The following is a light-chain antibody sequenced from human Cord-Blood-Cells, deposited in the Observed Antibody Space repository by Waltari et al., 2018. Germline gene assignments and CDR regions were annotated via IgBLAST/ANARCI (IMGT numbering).Light chain of an antibody. CDR1: SSDVGGYNY. Sequence: QSALTHPASVSGSPGQSITISCTGTSSDVGGYNYVSWYQQHPGKAPKLMIYDVSKRPSGVSNRFSGSKSGNTASLTISGLQAEDEADYYCSSYTSSSTYWVFGGGTKLTVL. CDR2: DVS. V-gene: IGLV2-14*01. CDR3: SSYTSSSTYWV. J-gene: IGLJ3*02.